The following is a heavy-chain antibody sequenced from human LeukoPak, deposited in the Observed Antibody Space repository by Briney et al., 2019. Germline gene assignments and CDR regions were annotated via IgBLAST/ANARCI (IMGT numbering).Heavy chain of an antibody. J-gene: IGHJ3*02. D-gene: IGHD6-13*01. CDR1: GGSISSYY. Sequence: SETLSLTCTVSGGSISSYYWNWIRQPPGKGLEWIGYIYYSGSTNYNPSLKSRVTISVDASKTHFSLRLSSVTAADTAIYYCARRRRIAAAGTDAFDIWGQGTMVTVSS. CDR2: IYYSGST. V-gene: IGHV4-59*08. CDR3: ARRRRIAAAGTDAFDI.